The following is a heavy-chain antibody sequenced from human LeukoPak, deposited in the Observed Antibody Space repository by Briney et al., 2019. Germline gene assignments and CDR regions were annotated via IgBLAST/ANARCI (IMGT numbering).Heavy chain of an antibody. V-gene: IGHV1-2*02. CDR1: GYTFTGYY. CDR3: ARESSDSSDGSGYNLDY. Sequence: ASVKVSCKSSGYTFTGYYIHWVRQAPGQGLEWMGWINPNSGGTNYAQKFQGRVTMTRDASITTAYMELSKLRYDDTAVYYCARESSDSSDGSGYNLDYWGQGTLVTVSS. J-gene: IGHJ4*02. CDR2: INPNSGGT. D-gene: IGHD3-22*01.